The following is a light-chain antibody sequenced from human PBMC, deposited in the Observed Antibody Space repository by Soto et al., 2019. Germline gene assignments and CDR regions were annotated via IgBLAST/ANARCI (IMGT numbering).Light chain of an antibody. CDR2: YVS. CDR1: SSDV. J-gene: IGLJ3*02. CDR3: CSSAGGFNGV. Sequence: QSALTQPRSVSGSPGQSVTISCTGTSSDVVSWYQQHPGKAPKLIIYYVSQRPSGVPDRFSGSKSGNTASLTISGLQAEDEADYHRCSSAGGFNGVFGGGTKLTVL. V-gene: IGLV2-11*01.